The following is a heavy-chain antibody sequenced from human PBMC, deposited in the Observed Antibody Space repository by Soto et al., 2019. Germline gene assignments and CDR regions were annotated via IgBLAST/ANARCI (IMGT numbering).Heavy chain of an antibody. CDR1: GFTFSNYA. D-gene: IGHD3-10*01. Sequence: DVQMLESGGGLVRPGGSLRLSCVASGFTFSNYAMSWVRQTPGKGLEWVATISGNGGATNYVDSLKGRFTISRDNSKDTLFLDINTLRGDDTATYFCAKDPRRFHLGSGDGPYFFDYWGQGTLVTVSS. J-gene: IGHJ4*02. CDR3: AKDPRRFHLGSGDGPYFFDY. CDR2: ISGNGGAT. V-gene: IGHV3-23*01.